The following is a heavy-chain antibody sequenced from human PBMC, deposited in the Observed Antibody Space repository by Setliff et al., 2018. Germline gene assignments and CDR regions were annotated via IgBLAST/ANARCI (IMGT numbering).Heavy chain of an antibody. CDR2: INPNAGGT. CDR1: GYTFSRNY. V-gene: IGHV1-18*01. D-gene: IGHD7-27*01. CDR3: ARVWGDAFEI. Sequence: ASVKVSCKAYGYTFSRNYITWVRQAPGRGLEWMGWINPNAGGTNYAQKFQGRVTMTTDTSTSTAYMELRSLRSDDTAVYYCARVWGDAFEIWGQGTMVTVSS. J-gene: IGHJ3*02.